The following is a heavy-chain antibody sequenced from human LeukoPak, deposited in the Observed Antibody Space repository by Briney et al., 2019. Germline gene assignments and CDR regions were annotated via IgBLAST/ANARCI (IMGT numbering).Heavy chain of an antibody. D-gene: IGHD6-13*01. CDR3: AKSYSTSWYPDD. CDR1: GFTFPSYA. CDR2: ITDSGGST. Sequence: GGSLRLSCAASGFTFPSYAMSWVRQAPGKGLEWVSAITDSGGSTYYADSVKGGFTISRDNSKNTLYLQMNSLRAEDTAIYYCAKSYSTSWYPDDWGQGTLVTVSS. V-gene: IGHV3-23*01. J-gene: IGHJ4*02.